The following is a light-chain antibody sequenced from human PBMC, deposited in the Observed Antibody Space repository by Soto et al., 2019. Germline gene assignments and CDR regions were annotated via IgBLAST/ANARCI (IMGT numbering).Light chain of an antibody. J-gene: IGLJ2*01. CDR1: SSDVGSYNL. CDR3: CSYTSSSTLV. V-gene: IGLV2-14*02. CDR2: EDS. Sequence: QSVLTQPASVSGSPGQSITISCTGTSSDVGSYNLVSWYQQHPGKAPKLMIYEDSKRPSGVSNRFSGSKSGNTASLTISGLQAEDEADYYCCSYTSSSTLVFGGGTKLTVL.